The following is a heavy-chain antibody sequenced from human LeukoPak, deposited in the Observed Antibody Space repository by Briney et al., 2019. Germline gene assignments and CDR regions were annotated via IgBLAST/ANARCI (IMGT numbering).Heavy chain of an antibody. D-gene: IGHD3-22*01. Sequence: SETLSLTCAVYGGSFSGYYWSWIRQPPGKGLEWIGEINHSGSTNYNPSLKSRVTISVDTSKNQFSLKLSSVTAADTAVYYCATTPYSYDPSGIDYWGQGTLVTVSS. V-gene: IGHV4-34*01. J-gene: IGHJ4*02. CDR1: GGSFSGYY. CDR2: INHSGST. CDR3: ATTPYSYDPSGIDY.